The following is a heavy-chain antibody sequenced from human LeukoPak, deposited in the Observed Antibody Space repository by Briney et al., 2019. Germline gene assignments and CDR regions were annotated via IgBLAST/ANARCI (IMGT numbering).Heavy chain of an antibody. V-gene: IGHV4-39*07. CDR3: ARTTEGGYTYGYFYYYYMDV. Sequence: SGTLSLTCTVSGGSISSSPYYWGWIRHPPGKGLEWLGSIYYSGTTHSNPSLESRVTIPVDTSKNQFSLKLTSVTAADTAVYYCARTTEGGYTYGYFYYYYMDVWGKGTTVTISS. CDR2: IYYSGTT. D-gene: IGHD5-18*01. J-gene: IGHJ6*03. CDR1: GGSISSSPYY.